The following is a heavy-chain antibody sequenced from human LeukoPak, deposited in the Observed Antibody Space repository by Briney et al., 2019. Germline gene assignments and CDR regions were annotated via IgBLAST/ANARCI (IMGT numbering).Heavy chain of an antibody. Sequence: SGPTLVKPTQTLTLTCTFSGFSLSTSGVGVGWIRQPPGKALEWLALNYWDDDNRYSPSLKSRLTITKDTSKNQVVLTMTNMDPVDTATYYRAHKAEYCSSTSCYTGAFDIWGQGTMVTVS. CDR2: NYWDDDN. V-gene: IGHV2-5*02. CDR3: AHKAEYCSSTSCYTGAFDI. J-gene: IGHJ3*02. CDR1: GFSLSTSGVG. D-gene: IGHD2-2*02.